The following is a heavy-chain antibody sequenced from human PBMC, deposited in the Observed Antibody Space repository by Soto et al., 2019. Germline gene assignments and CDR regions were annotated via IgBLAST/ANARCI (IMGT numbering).Heavy chain of an antibody. CDR2: IKFDGSEK. V-gene: IGHV3-7*03. D-gene: IGHD2-2*01. J-gene: IGHJ5*01. CDR3: VEDGGYCSSTTCYPPRQHYFDS. Sequence: GGSLRLSCAAPGFTFSDYRMGWVRQAPGKGPEWVANIKFDGSEKQYVDSVKGRFSISRDNSRNSLFLQMNSLRAGDTAVYYCVEDGGYCSSTTCYPPRQHYFDSWGQGTLVTVS. CDR1: GFTFSDYR.